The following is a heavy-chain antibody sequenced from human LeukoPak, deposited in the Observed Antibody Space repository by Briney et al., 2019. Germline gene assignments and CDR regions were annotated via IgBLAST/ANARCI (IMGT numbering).Heavy chain of an antibody. CDR1: GFTFSSYA. D-gene: IGHD2-15*01. CDR3: ASAPRIRAAFDI. J-gene: IGHJ3*02. Sequence: GGSLRLSCAASGFTFSSYAMHWVRQAPGKGLEWVAVISYDGSNKYCADSVKGRFTISRDNSKNTLYLQMNSLRAEDTAVYYCASAPRIRAAFDIWGQGTMVTVSS. V-gene: IGHV3-30-3*01. CDR2: ISYDGSNK.